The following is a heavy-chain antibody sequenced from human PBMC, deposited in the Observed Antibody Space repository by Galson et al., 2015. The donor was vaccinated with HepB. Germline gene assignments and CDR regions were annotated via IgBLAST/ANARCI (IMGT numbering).Heavy chain of an antibody. CDR1: GVTFSYFW. V-gene: IGHV3-7*03. Sequence: SLRLSCAASGVTFSYFWMNWVRQAPGKGLEWLANIKQDGSETHYADSIKGRFTMSRDNTKSSVYLQMNSLTAEDTAVYYCARDGVPGSRDSWGQGTLVTVSS. CDR2: IKQDGSET. D-gene: IGHD3-10*01. CDR3: ARDGVPGSRDS. J-gene: IGHJ4*02.